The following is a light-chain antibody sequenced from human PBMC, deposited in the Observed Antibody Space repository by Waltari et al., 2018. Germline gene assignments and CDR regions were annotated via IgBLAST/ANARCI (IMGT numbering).Light chain of an antibody. Sequence: QSALTQPASMSASLGQSITISCTGTSSDLGGYNYVAWYQQHPGKAPKLMICDVTNRPSGVSNRFSGSQSGNTASLTISGLQAEDEADYYCSSYTTSSSIVFGSGTKVTVL. CDR3: SSYTTSSSIV. CDR2: DVT. CDR1: SSDLGGYNY. J-gene: IGLJ1*01. V-gene: IGLV2-14*03.